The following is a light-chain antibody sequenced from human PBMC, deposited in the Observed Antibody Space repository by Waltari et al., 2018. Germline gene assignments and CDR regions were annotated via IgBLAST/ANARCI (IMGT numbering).Light chain of an antibody. Sequence: QTVVTQEPSFSVSPGGTVTLTCGLSSGSVSTSYYPSWYQQTPGQAPRTLIYNTNTRYSGVPGRFSGSILGNKAALTITGAQADDECDYYCVLYMGRGIRVFGGGTKLTVL. CDR2: NTN. CDR1: SGSVSTSYY. V-gene: IGLV8-61*01. CDR3: VLYMGRGIRV. J-gene: IGLJ2*01.